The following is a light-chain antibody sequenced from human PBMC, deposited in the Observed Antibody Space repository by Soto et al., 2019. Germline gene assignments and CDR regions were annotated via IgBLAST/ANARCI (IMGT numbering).Light chain of an antibody. V-gene: IGKV1-39*01. J-gene: IGKJ1*01. CDR1: QSITNY. CDR3: RQTYSSPET. Sequence: DIQMTHSPSSLSASVGDRVTITCRASQSITNYLNWYQQKPGRAPNLLIYAASTLQSGVPSRFSGSGSGTDFTLTISSLQPEDFATYYCRQTYSSPETFAQGTKVEI. CDR2: AAS.